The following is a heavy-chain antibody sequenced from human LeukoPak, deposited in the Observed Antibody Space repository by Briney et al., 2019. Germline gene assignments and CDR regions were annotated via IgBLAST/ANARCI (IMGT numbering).Heavy chain of an antibody. CDR1: GYTFTSYD. Sequence: GASVKVSCKASGYTFTSYDINWVRQATGQGLEWMGWMNPNSGNTGYAQKFQGRVTITRNTSISTAYMELSSLRSEDTAVYYCAREYYDFWSGDQTYYYYYMDVWGKGTTVTVSS. CDR2: MNPNSGNT. CDR3: AREYYDFWSGDQTYYYYYMDV. V-gene: IGHV1-8*03. D-gene: IGHD3-3*01. J-gene: IGHJ6*03.